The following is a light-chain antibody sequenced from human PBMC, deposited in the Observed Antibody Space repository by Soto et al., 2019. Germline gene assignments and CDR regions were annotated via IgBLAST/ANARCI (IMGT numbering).Light chain of an antibody. CDR2: IAS. Sequence: EIVLTQSPGTLSLFAGERATLSCRATQSISSNYLAWYQQKPGQAPRLLIYIASSMATGIPDRFSGSGSGTDFTLTISRLEPEDSALYYCQQYGTSPWTFGQGTKVEIK. J-gene: IGKJ1*01. CDR3: QQYGTSPWT. V-gene: IGKV3-20*01. CDR1: QSISSNY.